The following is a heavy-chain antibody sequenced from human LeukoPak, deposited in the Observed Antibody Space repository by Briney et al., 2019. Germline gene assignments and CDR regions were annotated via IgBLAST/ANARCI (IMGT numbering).Heavy chain of an antibody. Sequence: GGSLRLSCAGSGFTFSSYSMNWVRQAPGKGLEWVSSISSNSSYIYYADSVKGRFTISRDNAKNSLYLQMNSLRAEDTAVYYCARGYSRSYLIGARFDYSGQGTLVTVSS. J-gene: IGHJ4*02. V-gene: IGHV3-21*01. CDR3: ARGYSRSYLIGARFDY. D-gene: IGHD1-26*01. CDR2: ISSNSSYI. CDR1: GFTFSSYS.